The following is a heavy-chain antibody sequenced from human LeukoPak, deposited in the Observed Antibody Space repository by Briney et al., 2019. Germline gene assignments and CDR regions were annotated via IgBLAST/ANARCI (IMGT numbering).Heavy chain of an antibody. CDR3: ARDIVVVVAATESVRYYYYGMDV. Sequence: SETLSLTCAVSGGSISSGGYSWSWIRQPPGKGLEWIGYIYHSGSTYYNPSLKSRVTISVDTSKNQFSLKLSSVTAADTAVYYCARDIVVVVAATESVRYYYYGMDVWGQGTTVTVSS. J-gene: IGHJ6*02. CDR2: IYHSGST. D-gene: IGHD2-15*01. CDR1: GGSISSGGYS. V-gene: IGHV4-30-2*01.